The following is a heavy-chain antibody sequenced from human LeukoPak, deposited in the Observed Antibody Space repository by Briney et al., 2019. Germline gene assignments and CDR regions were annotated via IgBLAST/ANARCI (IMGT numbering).Heavy chain of an antibody. V-gene: IGHV5-51*01. CDR1: GYSFTSYW. D-gene: IGHD5-24*01. Sequence: GESLKISCKGSGYSFTSYWIGWVRQMPGKGLEWMGIIYPGDSDTRYSPSFQGQVTISADKSISTAYLQWSSLKASDTAMYHCARMYSQHEERDGYNQADAFDIWGQGTMVTVSS. CDR2: IYPGDSDT. CDR3: ARMYSQHEERDGYNQADAFDI. J-gene: IGHJ3*02.